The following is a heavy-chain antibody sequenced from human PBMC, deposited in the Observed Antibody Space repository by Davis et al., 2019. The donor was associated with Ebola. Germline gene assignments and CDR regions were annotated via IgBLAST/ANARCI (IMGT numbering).Heavy chain of an antibody. V-gene: IGHV4-39*07. CDR2: ISYGGDT. Sequence: PSETLSLTCTVSGDSVSSRSHYWGWIRQPPGKGLEWIGSISYGGDTYYNPSLKSRSSLLIDASKNHFSLRMTSVTAADTATYYCAQMLLGDRFDPWGQGTLVTVSS. J-gene: IGHJ5*02. D-gene: IGHD3-16*01. CDR3: AQMLLGDRFDP. CDR1: GDSVSSRSHY.